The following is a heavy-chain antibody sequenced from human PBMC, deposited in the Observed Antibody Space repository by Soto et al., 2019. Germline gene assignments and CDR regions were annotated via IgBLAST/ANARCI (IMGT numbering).Heavy chain of an antibody. Sequence: GGSLRLSCAASGFTFSVYEMNWVRQAPGKGLEWVSFISRGGSPIYYADSVKGRFTISRDDAKSSLYLQMNSLRVEDTAVYFCVRDGYYYASSALSDDAFDIWGQGTLVTVSS. D-gene: IGHD3-22*01. V-gene: IGHV3-48*03. J-gene: IGHJ3*02. CDR1: GFTFSVYE. CDR2: ISRGGSPI. CDR3: VRDGYYYASSALSDDAFDI.